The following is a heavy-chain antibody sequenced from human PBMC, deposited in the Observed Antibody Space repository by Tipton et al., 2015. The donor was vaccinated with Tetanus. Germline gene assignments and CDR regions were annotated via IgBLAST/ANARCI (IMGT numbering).Heavy chain of an antibody. CDR2: MYSGGDT. Sequence: SLRLSCVASGFIVSSHYMSWVRQAPXKGLEWVSVMYSGGDTYYVDSVKGRFSISRDNAKNTLYLQMNSLRVEDTAVYYCVRDGGSSGWLAYWGQGTLVTVSS. CDR3: VRDGGSSGWLAY. CDR1: GFIVSSHY. J-gene: IGHJ4*02. D-gene: IGHD6-13*01. V-gene: IGHV3-53*01.